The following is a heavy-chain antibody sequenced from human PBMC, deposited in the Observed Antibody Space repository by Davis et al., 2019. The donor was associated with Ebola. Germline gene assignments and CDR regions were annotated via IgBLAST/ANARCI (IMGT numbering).Heavy chain of an antibody. CDR1: GFTFSGSA. CDR2: IRSKANSYAT. V-gene: IGHV3-73*01. D-gene: IGHD1-26*01. J-gene: IGHJ4*02. Sequence: GESLKISCAASGFTFSGSAMHWVRQASGKGLEWVGRIRSKANSYATAYAASVKGRFTISRDDSKNTAYLQMNSLKTEDTAVYYCTNVGATTGYWGQGTLVTVSS. CDR3: TNVGATTGY.